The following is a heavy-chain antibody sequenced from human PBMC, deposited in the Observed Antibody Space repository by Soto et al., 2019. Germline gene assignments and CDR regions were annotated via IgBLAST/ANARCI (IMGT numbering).Heavy chain of an antibody. J-gene: IGHJ4*02. D-gene: IGHD5-18*01. CDR2: IIPIFGTA. V-gene: IGHV1-69*13. CDR3: ARDRRNTAMGNFDY. Sequence: ASVKVSCKASGGTFSSYAISWVRQAPGQGLEWMGGIIPIFGTANYAQKFQGRVTITADESTSTAYMELSSLRSEDTAVYYCARDRRNTAMGNFDYWGQGTLGTVSS. CDR1: GGTFSSYA.